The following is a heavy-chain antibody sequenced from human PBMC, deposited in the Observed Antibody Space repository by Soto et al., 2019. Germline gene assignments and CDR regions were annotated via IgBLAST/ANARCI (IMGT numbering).Heavy chain of an antibody. J-gene: IGHJ3*02. V-gene: IGHV3-30*02. D-gene: IGHD1-7*01. CDR1: GFIFSTYG. CDR3: AKGNSWSPALVLDI. CDR2: IRFSGSST. Sequence: GGSLRLSCAASGFIFSTYGMHWVRQAPGKGLEWVAVIRFSGSSTYYADSVKGRFTISRDSSKNTLYLQMNSLRAEDTAVYYCAKGNSWSPALVLDIWGQGTMVTVSS.